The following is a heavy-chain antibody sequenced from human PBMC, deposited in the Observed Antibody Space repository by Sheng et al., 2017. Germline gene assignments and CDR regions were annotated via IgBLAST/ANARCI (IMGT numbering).Heavy chain of an antibody. Sequence: QVQLQESGPGLVKAFRRPCPSPALSLVAPSVVTTGAGSGSPPGRDWSGLGVSIPVGAPTTTPPSKSRVTMSVDTSKNQFSLKLSSVTAADTAVYYCARDLRQTGVYYYYYYMDVWGKGTTVTVSS. V-gene: IGHV4-4*07. CDR3: ARDLRQTGVYYYYYYMDV. J-gene: IGHJ6*03. CDR2: SIPVGAP. CDR1: VAPSVVTT.